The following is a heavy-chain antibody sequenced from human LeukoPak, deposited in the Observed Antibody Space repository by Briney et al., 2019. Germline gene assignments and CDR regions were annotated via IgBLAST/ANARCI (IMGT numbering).Heavy chain of an antibody. CDR1: GFTFSSYG. J-gene: IGHJ4*02. D-gene: IGHD4-23*01. CDR3: AKDASYGGNSAPFDY. CDR2: IRYDGSNK. V-gene: IGHV3-30*02. Sequence: GGSLRLSCAASGFTFSSYGMHWVRRAPGKGLEWVAFIRYDGSNKYYADSVKGRFTISRDNAKNSLYLQMNSLRAKDMALYYCAKDASYGGNSAPFDYWGQGTLVTVSS.